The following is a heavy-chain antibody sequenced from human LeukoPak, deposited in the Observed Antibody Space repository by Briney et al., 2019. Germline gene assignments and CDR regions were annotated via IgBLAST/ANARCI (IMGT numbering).Heavy chain of an antibody. D-gene: IGHD5-12*01. J-gene: IGHJ4*02. CDR3: ARHAENGYDRFDH. CDR1: DDSISDYY. V-gene: IGHV4-59*08. CDR2: FYNSGRS. Sequence: SETLSLTCTVSDDSISDYYRGWIRQPPGKGLEWIGYFYNSGRSTYNPSLKSRVTISVDTSKNQFSLKLNSVTAADTAVYYCARHAENGYDRFDHWGQGTLVTVSS.